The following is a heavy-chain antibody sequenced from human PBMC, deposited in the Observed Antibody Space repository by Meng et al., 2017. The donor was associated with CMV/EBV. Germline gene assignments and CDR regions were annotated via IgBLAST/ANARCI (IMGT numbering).Heavy chain of an antibody. Sequence: ASVKVSCKASGYTFTGYYMHWVRQAPGQGLEWMGWISPNSGGTNYAQKFQGRVTMTRDTSISTAYMELSRLRSDDTAVYYCARAEWELTRDYGMDVWGQGTTVTVSS. V-gene: IGHV1-2*02. CDR3: ARAEWELTRDYGMDV. D-gene: IGHD1-26*01. J-gene: IGHJ6*02. CDR2: ISPNSGGT. CDR1: GYTFTGYY.